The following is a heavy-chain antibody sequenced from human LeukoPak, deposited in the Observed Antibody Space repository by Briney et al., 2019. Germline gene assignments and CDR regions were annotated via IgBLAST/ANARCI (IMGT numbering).Heavy chain of an antibody. CDR2: IYLGDSDV. V-gene: IGHV5-51*01. Sequence: GESLKISCKGSGNSITNSWIGWVRQMPGKGLEWMEIIYLGDSDVRYSPSFQGQITISADKSISSAYLQWSSLKVSDTAMYYCARHGGRYSHSIDSWGQGTLVTVSS. D-gene: IGHD1-26*01. CDR3: ARHGGRYSHSIDS. J-gene: IGHJ4*02. CDR1: GNSITNSW.